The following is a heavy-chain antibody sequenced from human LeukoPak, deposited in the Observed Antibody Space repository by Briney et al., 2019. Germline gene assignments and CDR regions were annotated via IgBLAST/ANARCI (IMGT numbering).Heavy chain of an antibody. CDR3: AKLPVTTGWAAFDI. Sequence: AGGSLRLSCAASGFTFSGYAMSWVRQAPGKGLEWVSGISGSGGSTYYADSVKGRFTISRDNSKNTLYLQMNSLRAEDTAVYYCAKLPVTTGWAAFDIWGQGTKVAVSS. D-gene: IGHD4-17*01. CDR1: GFTFSGYA. CDR2: ISGSGGST. V-gene: IGHV3-23*01. J-gene: IGHJ3*02.